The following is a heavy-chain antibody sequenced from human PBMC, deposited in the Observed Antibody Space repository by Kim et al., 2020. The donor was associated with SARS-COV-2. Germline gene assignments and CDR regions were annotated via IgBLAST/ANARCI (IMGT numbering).Heavy chain of an antibody. CDR3: ASGSYYGSGSILGALDY. Sequence: GGSLRLSCAASGFTFSSYAMHWVRQAPGKGLEWVAVISYDGSNKYYADSVKGRFTISRDNSKNTLYLQMNSLRAEDTAVYYCASGSYYGSGSILGALDYWGQGTLVTVSS. V-gene: IGHV3-30-3*01. CDR2: ISYDGSNK. CDR1: GFTFSSYA. J-gene: IGHJ4*02. D-gene: IGHD3-10*01.